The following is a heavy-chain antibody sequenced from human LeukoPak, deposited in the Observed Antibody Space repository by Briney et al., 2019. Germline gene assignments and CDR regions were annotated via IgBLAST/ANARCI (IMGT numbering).Heavy chain of an antibody. CDR1: GYTFTSYA. Sequence: ASVKVSCKASGYTFTSYAMNWGRQAPGQGLEWMGWINTNTGNPTYAQGFTGRFVFSLDTSVSTAYLQITSLKAEDTAGYYCARVRNEDVRVIDYWGQGTLVTVSS. CDR3: ARVRNEDVRVIDY. CDR2: INTNTGNP. J-gene: IGHJ4*02. V-gene: IGHV7-4-1*02. D-gene: IGHD5-24*01.